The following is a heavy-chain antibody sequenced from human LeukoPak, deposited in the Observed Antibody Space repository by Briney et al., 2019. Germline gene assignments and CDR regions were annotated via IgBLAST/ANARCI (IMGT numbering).Heavy chain of an antibody. D-gene: IGHD3-22*01. V-gene: IGHV4-59*01. CDR1: GGSISSYY. CDR3: ARDKDYFDSGGAFDI. Sequence: SETLSLTCTVSGGSISSYYWSWIRQPPGKGLEWIGYIYYSGSTNYNPSLKSRVTMSVDTSKNLFSLKLSSVTAADTAVYYCARDKDYFDSGGAFDIWGQGTMVTVSS. CDR2: IYYSGST. J-gene: IGHJ3*02.